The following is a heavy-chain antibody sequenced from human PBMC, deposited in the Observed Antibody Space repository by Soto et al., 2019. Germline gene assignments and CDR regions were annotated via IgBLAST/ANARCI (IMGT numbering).Heavy chain of an antibody. Sequence: QVQLVESGGGVVQPGRSLRLSCAASGFTFSSYGMHWVRQAPGKGLEWVAVIWYDGSNKYYADSVKGRFTISRDNSKNTLYLQMNSLRAEDTAVYYCARNGPPYYYDSSGYLANYYFDYWGQGTLVTVSS. CDR3: ARNGPPYYYDSSGYLANYYFDY. V-gene: IGHV3-33*01. CDR1: GFTFSSYG. CDR2: IWYDGSNK. D-gene: IGHD3-22*01. J-gene: IGHJ4*02.